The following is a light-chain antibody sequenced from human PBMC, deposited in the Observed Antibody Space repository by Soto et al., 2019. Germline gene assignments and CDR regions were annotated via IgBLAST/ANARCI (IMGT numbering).Light chain of an antibody. CDR2: GAS. J-gene: IGKJ5*01. V-gene: IGKV3D-20*02. CDR3: QHRANWPPT. Sequence: EIALTQSPGTLSLSQGERATLSCRDSQRVSSSYLTWYQQKPGQAPRLLIYGASSRATGIPDRFSGSGFGTDFTLTISSLEPEDFALYYCQHRANWPPTVGQGTRLEIK. CDR1: QRVSSSY.